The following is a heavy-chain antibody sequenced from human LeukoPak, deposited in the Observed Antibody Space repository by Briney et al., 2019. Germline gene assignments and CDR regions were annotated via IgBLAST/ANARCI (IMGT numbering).Heavy chain of an antibody. CDR2: IYTSGST. D-gene: IGHD6-19*01. CDR1: GGSISSGSYY. CDR3: ASSSGWYKGWFDP. Sequence: SETLSLTCTVSGGSISSGSYYWSWIRQPAGKGLEWIGRIYTSGSTNYNPSLKSRVTISVDTSKNQFSLKLSSVTAADTAVYYCASSSGWYKGWFDPWGQGTLVTVSS. J-gene: IGHJ5*02. V-gene: IGHV4-61*02.